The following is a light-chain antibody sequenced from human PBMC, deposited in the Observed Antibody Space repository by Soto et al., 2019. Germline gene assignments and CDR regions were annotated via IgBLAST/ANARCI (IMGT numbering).Light chain of an antibody. CDR3: QQYGSSGT. CDR1: QSVSSK. V-gene: IGKV3-20*01. Sequence: EIMLTQSPATVALSPGERATLSCRASQSVSSKSAWYQQKPGQAPRLLIYGASSGAAGIPDRFSGSGSGTDFTLTISRLEHEDFAVYYCQQYGSSGTFGQGTKVDIK. J-gene: IGKJ1*01. CDR2: GAS.